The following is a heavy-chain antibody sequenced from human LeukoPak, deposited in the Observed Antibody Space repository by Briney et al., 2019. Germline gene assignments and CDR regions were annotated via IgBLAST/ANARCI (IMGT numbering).Heavy chain of an antibody. V-gene: IGHV1-2*02. CDR1: GYTFTGYY. CDR3: ARGSYDSSDFEYFHH. D-gene: IGHD3-22*01. J-gene: IGHJ1*01. Sequence: ASVKVSCKASGYTFTGYYMHWVRQAPGQGLEWMGWINPNSGGTNYAQKFQGRVTMTRDTSISTAYMELSRLISDDTAVYYCARGSYDSSDFEYFHHWGQGTLVTVSS. CDR2: INPNSGGT.